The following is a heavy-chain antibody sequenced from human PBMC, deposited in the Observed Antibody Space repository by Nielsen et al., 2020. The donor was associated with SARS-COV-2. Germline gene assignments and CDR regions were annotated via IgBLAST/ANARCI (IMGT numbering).Heavy chain of an antibody. J-gene: IGHJ4*02. CDR2: ISGSGGST. CDR3: AKGLSSSWRDFAY. D-gene: IGHD6-13*01. CDR1: GFTFSSYA. V-gene: IGHV3-23*01. Sequence: GEPLKISCAASGFTFSSYAMSWVRQAPGKGLEWVSAISGSGGSTYYADSVKGRFTISRDNSKNTLYLQMNSLRAEDTAVYYCAKGLSSSWRDFAYWGQGTLVTVSS.